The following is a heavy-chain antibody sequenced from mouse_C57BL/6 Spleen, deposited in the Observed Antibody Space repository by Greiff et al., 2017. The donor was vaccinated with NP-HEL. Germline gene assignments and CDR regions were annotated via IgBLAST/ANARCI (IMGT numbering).Heavy chain of an antibody. D-gene: IGHD1-1*02. V-gene: IGHV5-17*01. J-gene: IGHJ2*01. Sequence: EVHLVESGGGLVKPGGSLKLSCAASGFTFSDYGMHWVRQAPEKGLEWVAYISSGSSTIYYADTVKGRFTISRDNAKNTLFLQMTSLRSEDTAMYYCARSGGSPFDYWGQGTTLTVSS. CDR1: GFTFSDYG. CDR2: ISSGSSTI. CDR3: ARSGGSPFDY.